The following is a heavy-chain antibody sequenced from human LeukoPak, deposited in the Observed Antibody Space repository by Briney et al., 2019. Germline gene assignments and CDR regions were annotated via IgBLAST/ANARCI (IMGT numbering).Heavy chain of an antibody. CDR3: ARIMRTVTTGGWFDT. D-gene: IGHD4-17*01. Sequence: SQTLSLTCTVSGGSISSGYHYWSWIRQPPGKGLEFIGYIFYSGSSYYNPSLKSRVTISVDTSKSQFSLKLNSVTAADTSVYYCARIMRTVTTGGWFDTWGQGTLVPVSS. J-gene: IGHJ5*02. CDR1: GGSISSGYHY. V-gene: IGHV4-30-4*01. CDR2: IFYSGSS.